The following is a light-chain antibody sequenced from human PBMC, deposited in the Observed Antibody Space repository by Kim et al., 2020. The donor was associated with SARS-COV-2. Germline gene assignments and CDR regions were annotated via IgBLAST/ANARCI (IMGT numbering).Light chain of an antibody. Sequence: EIQLTQSPHSLPASIGDRVTISCQASQDISNYLNWYQQKPGQVPRALIFDASNLATGVPSRFSAGGSGTTFTFTISSLQPEDIATYYCQHYHNLPITFSQGARLAIK. CDR2: DAS. J-gene: IGKJ5*01. CDR3: QHYHNLPIT. V-gene: IGKV1-33*01. CDR1: QDISNY.